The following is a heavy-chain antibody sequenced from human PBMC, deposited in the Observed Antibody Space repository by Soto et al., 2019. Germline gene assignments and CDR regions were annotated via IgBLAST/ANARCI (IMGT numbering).Heavy chain of an antibody. CDR3: ARDPHEFWTSYWFDP. CDR2: ISAYDGKT. J-gene: IGHJ5*02. V-gene: IGHV1-18*01. Sequence: GASVKVSCKTSGYTFNTYGINWVRQASGQGLELMGWISAYDGKTTYAEKFQGRVTLTTDTSTSTAYMELRSLRSDDTAIYYCARDPHEFWTSYWFDPWGQGTPVTSPQ. CDR1: GYTFNTYG. D-gene: IGHD3-3*01.